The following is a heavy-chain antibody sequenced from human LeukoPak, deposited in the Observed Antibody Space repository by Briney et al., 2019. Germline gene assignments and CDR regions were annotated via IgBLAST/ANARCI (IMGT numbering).Heavy chain of an antibody. D-gene: IGHD1-26*01. CDR1: GFTFRDYY. Sequence: GGSLRLSCVASGFTFRDYYMSWIRRAPGKGLEWVSYISSSSSYIDYADSVKGRFTISRDNAKNSLYLQMNSLRAEDTAVYYCARALPSPLYSGSYADAFDIWGQGTMVTVSS. J-gene: IGHJ3*02. V-gene: IGHV3-11*05. CDR2: ISSSSSYI. CDR3: ARALPSPLYSGSYADAFDI.